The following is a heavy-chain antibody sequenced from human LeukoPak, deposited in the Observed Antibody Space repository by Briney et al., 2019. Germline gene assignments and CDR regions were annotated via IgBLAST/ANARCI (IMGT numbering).Heavy chain of an antibody. CDR1: GGSISSSY. CDR2: IYYTGST. D-gene: IGHD5-12*01. J-gene: IGHJ4*02. Sequence: PSETLSLTCTVSGGSISSSYWSWIRQPPGKGLEWIGYIYYTGSTNYNSSLKSRVTISVDTSKNQFSLKLSSVTAADTAVYYCARDRYSGYDHHFDYWGQGTLVTVSS. CDR3: ARDRYSGYDHHFDY. V-gene: IGHV4-59*12.